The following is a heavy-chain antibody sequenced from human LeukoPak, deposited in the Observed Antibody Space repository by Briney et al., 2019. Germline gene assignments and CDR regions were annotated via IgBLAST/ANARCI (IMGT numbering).Heavy chain of an antibody. D-gene: IGHD5-12*01. CDR2: IYYSGST. Sequence: PSETLSLTCTVSGGSISSSCYCWGWIRQPPGKGLEGIGSIYYSGSTNYNPTLKRRFTISVDTSKNQFSLKLSSLTAADTAVYYCARLRRGFIVATIKGFDYWGPGTLVTVSS. J-gene: IGHJ4*02. CDR1: GGSISSSCYC. V-gene: IGHV4-39*07. CDR3: ARLRRGFIVATIKGFDY.